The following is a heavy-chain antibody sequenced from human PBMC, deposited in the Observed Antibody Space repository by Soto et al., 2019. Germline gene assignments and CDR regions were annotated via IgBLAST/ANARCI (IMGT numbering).Heavy chain of an antibody. Sequence: ESLKISGKGSGYNFTSYWIGWVRQIPGKGLEWMGIIYPGDSDTRYSPSFQGQVTISADKSISTAYLQWSSLKASDTVMYYCARLYSSSLGDAFDIWGQGTMVTVSS. CDR1: GYNFTSYW. D-gene: IGHD6-13*01. J-gene: IGHJ3*02. CDR3: ARLYSSSLGDAFDI. CDR2: IYPGDSDT. V-gene: IGHV5-51*01.